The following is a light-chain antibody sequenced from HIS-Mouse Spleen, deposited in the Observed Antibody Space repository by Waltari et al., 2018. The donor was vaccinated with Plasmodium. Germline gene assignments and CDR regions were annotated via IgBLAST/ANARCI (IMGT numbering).Light chain of an antibody. Sequence: EIVLTQSPATLSLSPGERATLSCRASQSVSSYLAWYQQKHCQAPRLLIYDASNRATGIPARFSGSGSGTDFTLTISSLEPEDFAVYYCQQRSNWPRVLTFGGGTKVEIK. CDR2: DAS. CDR1: QSVSSY. J-gene: IGKJ4*01. V-gene: IGKV3-11*01. CDR3: QQRSNWPRVLT.